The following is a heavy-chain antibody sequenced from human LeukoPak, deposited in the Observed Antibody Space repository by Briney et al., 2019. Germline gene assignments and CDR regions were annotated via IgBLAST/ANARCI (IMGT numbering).Heavy chain of an antibody. CDR2: IYYSGST. V-gene: IGHV4-39*07. J-gene: IGHJ5*02. CDR3: ARVKYRSSWYEGDWFDP. CDR1: GGSISSSSYY. D-gene: IGHD6-13*01. Sequence: SETLSLTCTVSGGSISSSSYYWGWIRQPPGKGLEWIGSIYYSGSTYYNPSLKSRVTISVDTSKNQFSLKLSSVTAADTAVYYCARVKYRSSWYEGDWFDPWGQGTLVTVSS.